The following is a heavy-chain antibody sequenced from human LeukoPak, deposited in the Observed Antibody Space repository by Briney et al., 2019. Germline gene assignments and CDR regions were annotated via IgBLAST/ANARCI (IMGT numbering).Heavy chain of an antibody. D-gene: IGHD3-10*01. V-gene: IGHV3-23*01. Sequence: GGSLRLSCAASGFTLSSFFMGWVRQAPGKGLEWVSGISDGGESSYYADSVKGRFSISRDNSKNTLYLQMNSLRAEDTAVYYCARARGPGAFDIWGQGTMVTVSS. CDR1: GFTLSSFF. CDR2: ISDGGESS. J-gene: IGHJ3*02. CDR3: ARARGPGAFDI.